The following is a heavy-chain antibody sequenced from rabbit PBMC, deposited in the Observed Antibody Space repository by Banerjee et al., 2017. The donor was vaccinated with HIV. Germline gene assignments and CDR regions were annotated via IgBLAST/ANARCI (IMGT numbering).Heavy chain of an antibody. Sequence: QEQLVESGGGLVKPEGSLTLTCTASGFSFSNKYVMCWVRQAPGKGLEWIACINTNSGNAVYASWAKGRFTISETSSTTVTLQMTSLTAADTATYFCARGGGWGHFNLWGPGTLVTVS. D-gene: IGHD4-1*01. CDR3: ARGGGWGHFNL. CDR1: GFSFSNKYV. V-gene: IGHV1S45*01. CDR2: INTNSGNA. J-gene: IGHJ4*01.